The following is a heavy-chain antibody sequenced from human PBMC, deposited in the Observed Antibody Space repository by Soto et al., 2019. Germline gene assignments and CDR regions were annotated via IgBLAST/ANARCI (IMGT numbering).Heavy chain of an antibody. V-gene: IGHV1-24*01. CDR1: GYTLTGLS. Sequence: ASVKVSCKVSGYTLTGLSMHWVRQAPGKGLEWMGGFDPEDGETIYAQKFQGRVTMTEDTSTDTAYMELSSLRSEDTAVYYCATDRLGNDCSGGSCYSFDPWGQGTLVTVSS. J-gene: IGHJ5*02. CDR2: FDPEDGET. CDR3: ATDRLGNDCSGGSCYSFDP. D-gene: IGHD2-15*01.